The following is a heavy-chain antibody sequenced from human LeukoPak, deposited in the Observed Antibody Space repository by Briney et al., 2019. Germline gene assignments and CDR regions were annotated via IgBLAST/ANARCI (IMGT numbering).Heavy chain of an antibody. D-gene: IGHD3-10*02. J-gene: IGHJ4*02. CDR2: FDPEDGET. CDR1: GYTLTELS. V-gene: IGHV1-24*01. Sequence: ASVKVSCKVSGYTLTELSMHWVRQAPGKGLEWMGGFDPEDGETIYAQKFQGRVTMTEDTTTDTAYMELSSLRSEDTAVYYCATYVTRLFGELLSNFDYWGQGTLVTVSS. CDR3: ATYVTRLFGELLSNFDY.